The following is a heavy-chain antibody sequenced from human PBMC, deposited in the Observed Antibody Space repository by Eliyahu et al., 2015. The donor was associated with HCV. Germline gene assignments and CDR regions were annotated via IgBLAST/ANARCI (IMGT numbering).Heavy chain of an antibody. CDR2: INHSGST. CDR1: GGSFSGYY. J-gene: IGHJ5*02. CDR3: ARANYYGSGSRFPTFGVNWFDP. Sequence: QVQLQQWGAGLLKPSETLSLTCAVYGGSFSGYYWSWIRQPPGKGLEWIGEINHSGSTNYNPSLKSRVTISVDTSKNQFSLKLSSVTAADTAVYYCARANYYGSGSRFPTFGVNWFDPWGQGTLVTVSS. D-gene: IGHD3-10*01. V-gene: IGHV4-34*01.